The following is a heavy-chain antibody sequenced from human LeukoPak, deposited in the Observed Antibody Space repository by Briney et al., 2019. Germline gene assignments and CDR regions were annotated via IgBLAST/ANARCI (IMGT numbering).Heavy chain of an antibody. J-gene: IGHJ4*02. V-gene: IGHV1-46*01. CDR3: AATDRIQLWLKSADFDY. Sequence: ASVKVSCKASGYTFTSYYMHWVRQAPGQGLEWMGIINPSDGSTSYAQNFQGRVTMTRDTSISTAYMELSRLRSDDTAVYYCAATDRIQLWLKSADFDYWGQGTLVTVSS. CDR1: GYTFTSYY. D-gene: IGHD5-18*01. CDR2: INPSDGST.